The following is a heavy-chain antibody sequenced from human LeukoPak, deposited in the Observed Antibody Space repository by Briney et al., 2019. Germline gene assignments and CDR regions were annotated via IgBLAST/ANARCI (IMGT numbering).Heavy chain of an antibody. V-gene: IGHV4-59*01. CDR3: TKVGTGTVDY. CDR1: GDPIRGYY. J-gene: IGHJ4*02. CDR2: IYYTGTT. Sequence: SETLSLTCTVSGDPIRGYYWVWLRQPPGEGREWIVYIYYTGTTNYNPSLKSRVTISVDTSKNQFSLKLRSVTAADTAVYYCTKVGTGTVDYWGQGTLVTVSS. D-gene: IGHD1-1*01.